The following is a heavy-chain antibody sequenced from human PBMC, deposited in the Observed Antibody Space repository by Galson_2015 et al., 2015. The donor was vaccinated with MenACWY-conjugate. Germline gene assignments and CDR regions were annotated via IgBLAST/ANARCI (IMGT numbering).Heavy chain of an antibody. V-gene: IGHV5-51*01. CDR3: ARLAVAGTWEDYFDY. Sequence: QSGAEVKKPGESLKISCKGSGYSFTSYWIGWVRQMPGKGLEWMGIIYPGDSDTRYSPSFQGQVTISADKSISTAYLQWSSLKASDTAVYYCARLAVAGTWEDYFDYWGQGTLVTVSS. CDR1: GYSFTSYW. D-gene: IGHD6-19*01. CDR2: IYPGDSDT. J-gene: IGHJ4*02.